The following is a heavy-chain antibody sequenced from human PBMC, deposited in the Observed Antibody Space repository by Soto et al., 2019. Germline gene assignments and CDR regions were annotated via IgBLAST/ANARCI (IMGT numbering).Heavy chain of an antibody. Sequence: SETLSFTCTVSGGSISSSSYYWGWIRQPPGKGLEWIGSIYYSGSTYYNPSLKSRVTISVDTSKNQFSLKLSSVTAADTAVYYCARQATRNYINYWGQGTLVTVSS. J-gene: IGHJ4*02. CDR1: GGSISSSSYY. CDR3: ARQATRNYINY. CDR2: IYYSGST. V-gene: IGHV4-39*01. D-gene: IGHD1-7*01.